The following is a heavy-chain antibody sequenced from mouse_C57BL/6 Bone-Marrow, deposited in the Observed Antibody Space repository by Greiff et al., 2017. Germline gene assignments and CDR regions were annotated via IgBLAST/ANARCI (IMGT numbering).Heavy chain of an antibody. J-gene: IGHJ3*01. CDR1: GYSFTGYF. V-gene: IGHV1-20*01. CDR2: INPYNGDT. Sequence: EVQRVESGPELVKPGASVKISCKASGYSFTGYFMNWVMQSPGKSLEWIGRINPYNGDTFYNQKFKGKATLTVDKSSSTAHMELRSLTSEDSAVYYCARSEDEYDRLAYWGQGTLVTVSA. CDR3: ARSEDEYDRLAY. D-gene: IGHD2-4*01.